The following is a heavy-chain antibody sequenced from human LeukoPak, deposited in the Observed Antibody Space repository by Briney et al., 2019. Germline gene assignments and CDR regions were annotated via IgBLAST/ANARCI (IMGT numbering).Heavy chain of an antibody. J-gene: IGHJ4*02. D-gene: IGHD3-22*01. CDR3: ARHASYFYSSPYAD. V-gene: IGHV4-59*08. Sequence: SETLSLTCAVSPLSVTNYYWSWIRQPPGKGLEWIGYIYYTGNINYNPSLKSRVTLSLDTSKNQFSLRLNSVTATDTAVYYCARHASYFYSSPYADWGQGTLVTVSS. CDR1: PLSVTNYY. CDR2: IYYTGNI.